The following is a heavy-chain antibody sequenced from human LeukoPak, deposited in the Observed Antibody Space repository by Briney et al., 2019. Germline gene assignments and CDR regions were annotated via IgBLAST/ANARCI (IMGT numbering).Heavy chain of an antibody. CDR1: GITFSRFW. J-gene: IGHJ4*02. CDR3: ASGGHLDY. Sequence: GGSLRLSCAASGITFSRFWMSRVRQAPGKGLQWVANINQDGSEKHYVDSVKGRFTISRDNAENSLYLQMNSLRAEDTAVYYCASGGHLDYWGQGALVTVAS. D-gene: IGHD3-16*01. CDR2: INQDGSEK. V-gene: IGHV3-7*03.